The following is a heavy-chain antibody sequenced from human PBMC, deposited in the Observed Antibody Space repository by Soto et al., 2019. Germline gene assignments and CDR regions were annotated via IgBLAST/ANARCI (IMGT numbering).Heavy chain of an antibody. CDR2: IYSGGST. Sequence: GGSLRLSCAVSGFTVSSNYMSWVRQAPGKGLEWVSAIYSGGSTYYADSVKGRFTISRDNSKNTLYLQMNSLRAEDTAVYYCARAVPAALDAFDIWGQGTMVTVSS. D-gene: IGHD2-2*01. J-gene: IGHJ3*02. CDR1: GFTVSSNY. V-gene: IGHV3-53*01. CDR3: ARAVPAALDAFDI.